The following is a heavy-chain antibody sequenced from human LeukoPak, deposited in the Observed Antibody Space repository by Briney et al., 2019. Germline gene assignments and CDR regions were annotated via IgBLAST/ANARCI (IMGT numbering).Heavy chain of an antibody. V-gene: IGHV1-69*04. CDR3: ARDLGVVVAATFDY. Sequence: GASVKVSCKASGGTFSSYAIIWVRQAPGQGLEWMGRIIPILGIANYAQKFQGRVTITADKSTSTAYMELSSLRSEDTAVYYCARDLGVVVAATFDYWGQGTLVTVSS. D-gene: IGHD2-15*01. CDR1: GGTFSSYA. J-gene: IGHJ4*02. CDR2: IIPILGIA.